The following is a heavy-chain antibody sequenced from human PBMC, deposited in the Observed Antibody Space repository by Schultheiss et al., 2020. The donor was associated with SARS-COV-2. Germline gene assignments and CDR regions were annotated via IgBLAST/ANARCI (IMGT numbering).Heavy chain of an antibody. CDR2: ISYDGSNK. CDR1: GFTFSSYA. V-gene: IGHV3-30*01. J-gene: IGHJ4*02. Sequence: GGSLRLSCAASGFTFSSYAMHWVRQAPGKGLEWVAVISYDGSNKYYADSVKGRFTISRDNSKNTLYLQMNSLRAEDTAVYYCARWAAGTYYFDYWGQGTLVTVSS. D-gene: IGHD6-13*01. CDR3: ARWAAGTYYFDY.